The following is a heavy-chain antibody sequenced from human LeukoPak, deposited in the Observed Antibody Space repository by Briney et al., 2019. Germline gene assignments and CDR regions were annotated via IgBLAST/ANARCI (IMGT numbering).Heavy chain of an antibody. V-gene: IGHV3-13*01. CDR1: GFTFSSYD. J-gene: IGHJ4*02. D-gene: IGHD1-14*01. CDR3: ARDLNREDFDY. Sequence: GGSLRLSCAASGFTFSSYDMHWVRQATGKGLEWVSAIGIAGDTYYPGSVKGRFTISRENAKNSLYLQMNSLRVEDTAVYYCARDLNREDFDYWGQGTLVAVSS. CDR2: IGIAGDT.